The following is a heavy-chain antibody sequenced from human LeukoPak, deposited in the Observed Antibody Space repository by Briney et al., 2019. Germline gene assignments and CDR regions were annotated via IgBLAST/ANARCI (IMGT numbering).Heavy chain of an antibody. V-gene: IGHV4-38-2*01. Sequence: SETLSLTCAVSGYSISSGYYWGWIRQPPGKGLEWIGSIYHSGSTYYNPSLKSRVTISVDTSKNQFSLKLSSVTAADTAVYYCARHVSLDILVVPAAISVWGQGTMVTVSS. J-gene: IGHJ3*01. CDR2: IYHSGST. D-gene: IGHD2-2*01. CDR3: ARHVSLDILVVPAAISV. CDR1: GYSISSGYY.